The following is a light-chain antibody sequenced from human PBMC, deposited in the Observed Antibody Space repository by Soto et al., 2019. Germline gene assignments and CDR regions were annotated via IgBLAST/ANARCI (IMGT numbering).Light chain of an antibody. CDR2: XXX. Sequence: EVVLTQSPATLSLSPGERATLSCRASQRITSYLAWYQQRPGQAPRLLMYXXXXXASGVPARFSGSKSXXDFTLAXSXXQPEDFAVYFCQQRSDWQYTFGQGTKVDIK. V-gene: IGKV3-11*01. CDR1: QRITSY. J-gene: IGKJ2*01. CDR3: QQRSDWQYT.